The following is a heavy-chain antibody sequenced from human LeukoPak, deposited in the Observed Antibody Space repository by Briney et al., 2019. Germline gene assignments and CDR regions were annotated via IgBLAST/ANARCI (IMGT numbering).Heavy chain of an antibody. CDR1: GYTFTGYY. D-gene: IGHD3-10*01. CDR2: INPNRGGT. Sequence: GASVKVSCKASGYTFTGYYMHWVRQAPGQGLEWMGRINPNRGGTNYAQKFQGRVTMTRDTSISTAYIELSRLRSDDTAVYYCARGFGVLWFGELLPYNWFDPWGQGTLVTVSS. CDR3: ARGFGVLWFGELLPYNWFDP. J-gene: IGHJ5*02. V-gene: IGHV1-2*06.